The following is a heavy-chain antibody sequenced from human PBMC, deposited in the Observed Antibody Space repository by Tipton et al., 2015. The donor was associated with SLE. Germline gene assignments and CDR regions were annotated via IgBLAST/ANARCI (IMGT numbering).Heavy chain of an antibody. J-gene: IGHJ3*02. CDR1: GGSFSGYY. Sequence: LRLSCTVYGGSFSGYYWSWIRQPPGKGLEWIAKINHSGSTTYNPSLKSRVTISVETSKNQFPRKLSSVTAADTAVYYCAGVSRDAFDIWGQGTMVTVSS. D-gene: IGHD5/OR15-5a*01. CDR2: INHSGST. CDR3: AGVSRDAFDI. V-gene: IGHV4-34*01.